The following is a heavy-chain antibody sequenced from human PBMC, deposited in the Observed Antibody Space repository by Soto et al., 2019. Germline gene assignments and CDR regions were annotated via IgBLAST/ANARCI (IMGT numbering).Heavy chain of an antibody. CDR2: IKQDGSEK. V-gene: IGHV3-7*01. Sequence: EVQLVESGGGLVQPGGSLRLSCAASGFTFSRYWMNWVRQAPGKGLEWVANIKQDGSEKYYADSVKGRFTIYRDNAKNALYLQMNILRAEDTALYYCLKAASADAFDVWGQGTVVTVSS. D-gene: IGHD2-15*01. CDR1: GFTFSRYW. CDR3: LKAASADAFDV. J-gene: IGHJ3*01.